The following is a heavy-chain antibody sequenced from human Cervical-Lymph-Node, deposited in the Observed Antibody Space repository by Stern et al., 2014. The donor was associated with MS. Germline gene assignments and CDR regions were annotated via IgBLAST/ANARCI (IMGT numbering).Heavy chain of an antibody. Sequence: VPLLQSGAEVKKPGASVTVSCKASGYTFNSYGICWVRKAPGQGLEWMGWISAYNGNTNYAQKLQGRGTMTTDTSTSTAYMELRSLRSDDTAVYYCARGLLGSENAFDIWGQGTMVTVSS. CDR2: ISAYNGNT. CDR3: ARGLLGSENAFDI. D-gene: IGHD2-15*01. V-gene: IGHV1-18*01. CDR1: GYTFNSYG. J-gene: IGHJ3*02.